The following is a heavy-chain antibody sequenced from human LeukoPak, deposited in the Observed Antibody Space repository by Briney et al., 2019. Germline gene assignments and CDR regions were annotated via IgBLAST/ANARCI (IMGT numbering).Heavy chain of an antibody. CDR2: ISGSGGST. CDR3: AKCYIVVVAAAGDAFDI. Sequence: GGSLRLSCAASEFIVSINYMTWVRQAPGKGLEWVSAISGSGGSTYYADSVKGRFTISRDNSKNTLYLQMNSLRAEDTAVYYCAKCYIVVVAAAGDAFDIWGQGTMVTVSS. J-gene: IGHJ3*02. CDR1: EFIVSINY. V-gene: IGHV3-23*01. D-gene: IGHD2-2*01.